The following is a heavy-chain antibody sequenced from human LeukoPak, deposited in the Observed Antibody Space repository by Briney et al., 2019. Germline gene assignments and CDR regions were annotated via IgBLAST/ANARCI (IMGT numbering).Heavy chain of an antibody. D-gene: IGHD4-17*01. CDR2: IYYSGST. CDR3: ARVIDYGTFDI. Sequence: SETLSLTCAVYGGSFSGYYWSWICQPPGKGLEWIGYIYYSGSTNYNPSLKSRVTISIDTSKNQFSLKLSSVTAADTAVYYCARVIDYGTFDIWGQGTMVTVST. V-gene: IGHV4-59*01. CDR1: GGSFSGYY. J-gene: IGHJ3*02.